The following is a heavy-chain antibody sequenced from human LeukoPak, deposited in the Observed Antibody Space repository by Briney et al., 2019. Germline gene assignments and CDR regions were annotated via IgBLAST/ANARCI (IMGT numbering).Heavy chain of an antibody. Sequence: SEPLSLTCPAFGGPFSDYNWNWVRKSPGKGRDWTGEINDSGTSKYNPSLKSPVSFSIEAPKRQLSLKLNSVTAADTAVYYGARGDRVTRARFRPRPYLDFWGQGTLVTIAS. J-gene: IGHJ4*02. D-gene: IGHD5-12*01. CDR1: GGPFSDYN. CDR2: INDSGTS. CDR3: ARGDRVTRARFRPRPYLDF. V-gene: IGHV4-34*01.